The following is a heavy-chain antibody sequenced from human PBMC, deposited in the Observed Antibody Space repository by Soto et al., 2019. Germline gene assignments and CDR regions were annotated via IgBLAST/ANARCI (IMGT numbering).Heavy chain of an antibody. CDR1: GGSISSSSYY. D-gene: IGHD3-22*01. J-gene: IGHJ4*02. V-gene: IGHV4-39*01. CDR3: ADQHFGYDGSGFDY. Sequence: SETLSLTCTVSGGSISSSSYYWGWIRQPPGKGLEWIGSIYYSGSTYYNPSLKSRVTISVDTSKNQFSLKLSSVTAADTAVYYCADQHFGYDGSGFDYWGQGTLVTVSS. CDR2: IYYSGST.